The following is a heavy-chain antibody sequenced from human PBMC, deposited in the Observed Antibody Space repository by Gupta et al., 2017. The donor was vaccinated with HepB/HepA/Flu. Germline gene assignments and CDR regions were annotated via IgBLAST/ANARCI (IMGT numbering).Heavy chain of an antibody. CDR3: ARVWGPMITFGGVIVGGYYFDY. J-gene: IGHJ4*02. CDR1: GFTFSSYE. D-gene: IGHD3-16*02. CDR2: ISSSGSTI. V-gene: IGHV3-48*03. Sequence: EVQLVESGGGLVQPGGSLRLSCAASGFTFSSYEMNWVRQAPGKGLEWVSYISSSGSTIYYADSVKGRFTISRDNAKNSLYLQMNSLRAEDTAVYYCARVWGPMITFGGVIVGGYYFDYWGQGTLVTVSS.